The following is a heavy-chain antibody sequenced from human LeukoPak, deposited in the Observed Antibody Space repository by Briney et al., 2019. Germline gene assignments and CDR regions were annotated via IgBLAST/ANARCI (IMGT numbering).Heavy chain of an antibody. J-gene: IGHJ4*02. CDR2: ISDDGSRQ. V-gene: IGHV3-30*07. CDR3: ARDLVSRSSY. Sequence: ISDDGSRQHYADSVKGRFTISRDNSKNTLNLQMNSLRAEDTAVYYCARDLVSRSSYWGQGTPVTVSS. D-gene: IGHD6-6*01.